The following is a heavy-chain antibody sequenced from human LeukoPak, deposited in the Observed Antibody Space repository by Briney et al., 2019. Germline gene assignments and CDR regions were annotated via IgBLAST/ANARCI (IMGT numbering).Heavy chain of an antibody. CDR2: IDWDDDK. CDR3: ARMVSAYCSGGSCYGFDY. D-gene: IGHD2-15*01. J-gene: IGHJ4*02. Sequence: QTLSLTCTFSGFSLSTSGMRVSWIRQPPGKALEWLARIDWDDDKFYSTSLKTRLTISKDTSKNQVVLTMTNMDPVVTATYYCARMVSAYCSGGSCYGFDYWGQGTLVTVSS. V-gene: IGHV2-70*04. CDR1: GFSLSTSGMR.